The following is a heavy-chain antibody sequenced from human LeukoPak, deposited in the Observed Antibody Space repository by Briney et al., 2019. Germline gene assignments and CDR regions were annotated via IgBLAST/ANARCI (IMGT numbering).Heavy chain of an antibody. V-gene: IGHV1-2*02. CDR1: GYTFTANY. D-gene: IGHD2-21*02. CDR3: AREGSYCDGGDCYSFDF. CDR2: MHVGNGNT. Sequence: ASVKVSCKASGYTFTANYLQWVRQAPGPGPERLGWMHVGNGNTRYAPKYQGRVTLTRDTSINTAYMELSSLTSDDTAVYYCAREGSYCDGGDCYSFDFWGQGTLVTVSS. J-gene: IGHJ4*02.